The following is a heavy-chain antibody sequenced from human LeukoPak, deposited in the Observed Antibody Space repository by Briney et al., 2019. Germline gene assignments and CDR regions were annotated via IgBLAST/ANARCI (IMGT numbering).Heavy chain of an antibody. V-gene: IGHV4-59*01. CDR2: INYSGST. CDR3: ARHVYGSGSQKMVGFDP. Sequence: SETLSLTCTVSGGSITNSYWNWIRQSPGKGLEWIGYINYSGSTNYNPSLKSRVTISVDTSKNQFSLKLSSVTAADTAVYYCARHVYGSGSQKMVGFDPWGQGTLVTVSS. J-gene: IGHJ5*02. CDR1: GGSITNSY. D-gene: IGHD3-10*01.